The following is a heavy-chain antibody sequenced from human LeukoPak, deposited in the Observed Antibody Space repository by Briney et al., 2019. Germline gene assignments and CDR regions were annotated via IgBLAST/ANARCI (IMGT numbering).Heavy chain of an antibody. D-gene: IGHD3-10*01. V-gene: IGHV3-74*01. J-gene: IGHJ4*02. CDR2: IRPDGRET. CDR3: GRDAVLGSGSVVY. Sequence: GGSPRLSCAATGSTFTNHWMHWVRQAPRKGLVWVSRIRPDGRETNHADSVKGRFTISRDNAKNTLYLQMNSLGAEDTAVYYCGRDAVLGSGSVVYWGQGVLVTVSS. CDR1: GSTFTNHW.